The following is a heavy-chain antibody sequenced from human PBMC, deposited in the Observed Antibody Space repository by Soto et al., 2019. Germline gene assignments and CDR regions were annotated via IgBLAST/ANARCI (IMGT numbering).Heavy chain of an antibody. D-gene: IGHD5-18*01. CDR3: ARDRREAILLADY. CDR2: IWYDGSNK. Sequence: SLRLSCAASGFTFSSYGMHWVRQAPGKGLEWVAVIWYDGSNKYYADSVKGRFTISRDNSKNTLYLQMNSLRAEDTAVYYCARDRREAILLADYWGQGTLVTVSS. V-gene: IGHV3-33*01. J-gene: IGHJ4*02. CDR1: GFTFSSYG.